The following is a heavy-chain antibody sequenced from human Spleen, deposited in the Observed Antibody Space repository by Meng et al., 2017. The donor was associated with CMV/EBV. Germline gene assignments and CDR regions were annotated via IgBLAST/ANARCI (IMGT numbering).Heavy chain of an antibody. CDR3: ASFPPPGKQWLVTDY. CDR1: GGSISSSNW. CDR2: IYHSGST. V-gene: IGHV4-4*02. Sequence: QVQVQESGPGLVKPSGTLSLTCAVSGGSISSSNWLSWVRQPPGKGLEWSGEIYHSGSTNYNPSLKSRVTISVDKSKNQFSLKLSSVTAADTAVYYCASFPPPGKQWLVTDYWGQGTLVTVSS. D-gene: IGHD6-19*01. J-gene: IGHJ4*02.